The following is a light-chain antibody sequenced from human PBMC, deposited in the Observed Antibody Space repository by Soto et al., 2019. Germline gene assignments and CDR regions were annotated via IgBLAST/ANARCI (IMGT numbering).Light chain of an antibody. CDR1: QSITTY. Sequence: DIPMTQSPSSLSASVGDRVTITCRASQSITTYLNWYQHKPGKAPKLLIHAASSLQSGVPSRFSGSGSGTDFTLTSSSLQPEDFATYYCQQSYSVPYTFGQRTKLEIK. CDR2: AAS. CDR3: QQSYSVPYT. V-gene: IGKV1-39*01. J-gene: IGKJ2*01.